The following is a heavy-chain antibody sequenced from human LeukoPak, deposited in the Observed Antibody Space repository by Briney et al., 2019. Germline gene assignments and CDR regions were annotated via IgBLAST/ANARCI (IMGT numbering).Heavy chain of an antibody. J-gene: IGHJ4*02. D-gene: IGHD3-10*01. Sequence: SETLSLTCTVSGGSISSGGYYWSWLRQHPGKGLEWIGYIYYSGSTYYNPSLKSRVTISVDTSKNQFSLKLSSVTAADTAVYYCARMWFGELLGPYYFDYWGQGTLVTVSS. CDR1: GGSISSGGYY. V-gene: IGHV4-31*03. CDR2: IYYSGST. CDR3: ARMWFGELLGPYYFDY.